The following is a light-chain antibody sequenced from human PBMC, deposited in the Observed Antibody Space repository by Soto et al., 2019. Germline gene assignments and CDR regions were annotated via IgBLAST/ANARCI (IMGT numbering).Light chain of an antibody. J-gene: IGKJ1*01. Sequence: DIQMTQSPSTLSASVGDRVTISCRASQTISNWLAWYQQKPGKAPKLLIYDASSLESGVPSRFSGSGSGTEFTLTISSLQPEDFATYYRQKYNSFWTFGQGTKVDIK. CDR1: QTISNW. CDR3: QKYNSFWT. CDR2: DAS. V-gene: IGKV1-5*01.